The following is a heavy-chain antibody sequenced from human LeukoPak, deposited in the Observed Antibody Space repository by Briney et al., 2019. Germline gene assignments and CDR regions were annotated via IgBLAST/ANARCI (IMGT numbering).Heavy chain of an antibody. V-gene: IGHV5-51*01. CDR2: IYPGDSDV. Sequence: GESLKISCQGSGYSFTSYWVAWVRQMPGKGLEWMGIIYPGDSDVTYSPSFEGQVTISVDKSISTAYLQWSSLKASDTAMYYCARHFSGYDSPSDYWGQGTLVTVSS. J-gene: IGHJ4*02. D-gene: IGHD5-12*01. CDR3: ARHFSGYDSPSDY. CDR1: GYSFTSYW.